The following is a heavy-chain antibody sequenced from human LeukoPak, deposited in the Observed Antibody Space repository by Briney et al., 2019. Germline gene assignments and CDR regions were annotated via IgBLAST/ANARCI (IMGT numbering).Heavy chain of an antibody. D-gene: IGHD2-15*01. CDR2: ISYSGST. J-gene: IGHJ3*02. Sequence: TSETLSLTCTVSGGPISTGSYYWSWIRQPPGKGLEWIGYISYSGSTDYNPSLKSRVTISVDTSKNQFSLKLSSVTAADTAVYYCARLGGGRGRAFDIWGQGTMVTVSS. CDR3: ARLGGGRGRAFDI. V-gene: IGHV4-61*01. CDR1: GGPISTGSYY.